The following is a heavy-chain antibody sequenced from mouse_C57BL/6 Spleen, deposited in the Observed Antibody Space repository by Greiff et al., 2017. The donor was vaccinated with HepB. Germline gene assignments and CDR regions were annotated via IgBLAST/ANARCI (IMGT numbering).Heavy chain of an antibody. D-gene: IGHD2-3*01. J-gene: IGHJ3*01. CDR3: ARNFYDDYNLFAY. CDR1: GFSLTSYG. Sequence: QVHVKQSGPGLVQPSQSLSITCTVSGFSLTSYGVHWVRQSPGKGLEWLGVIWSGGSTDYNAAFISRLSISKDNSKSQVFFKMNSLQADDTAIYYCARNFYDDYNLFAYWGQGTLVTVSA. V-gene: IGHV2-2*01. CDR2: IWSGGST.